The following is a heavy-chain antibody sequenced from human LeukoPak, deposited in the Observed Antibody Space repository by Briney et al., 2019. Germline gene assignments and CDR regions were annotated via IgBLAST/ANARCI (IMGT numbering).Heavy chain of an antibody. V-gene: IGHV1-18*01. CDR3: ARGPPQGSEWLFEDY. Sequence: VASVKVSCKASGYTFTSYGISWVRQAPGQGLEWMGWISAYNGNTNYAQKLQGRVTMTTDTSTSTAYMELRSLRSEDTAVYYCARGPPQGSEWLFEDYWGQGTLVTVSS. J-gene: IGHJ4*02. CDR1: GYTFTSYG. CDR2: ISAYNGNT. D-gene: IGHD3-3*01.